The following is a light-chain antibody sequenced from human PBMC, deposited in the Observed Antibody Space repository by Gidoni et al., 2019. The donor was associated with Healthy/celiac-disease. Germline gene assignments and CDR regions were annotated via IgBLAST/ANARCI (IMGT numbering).Light chain of an antibody. CDR1: SSNIGSNT. CDR3: AAWDDSLNGPV. CDR2: STN. J-gene: IGLJ3*02. V-gene: IGLV1-44*01. Sequence: QSVLTQPTSASGTPGQRVTISCSGSSSNIGSNTVNWYQQLPGTAPKLLIYSTNQRPSVVPDRFSGSKSGTSASLAISGLHSEDEADYYCAAWDDSLNGPVFGGGTKLTVL.